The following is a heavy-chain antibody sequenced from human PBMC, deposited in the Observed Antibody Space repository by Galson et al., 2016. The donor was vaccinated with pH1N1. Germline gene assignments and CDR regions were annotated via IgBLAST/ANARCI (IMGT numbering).Heavy chain of an antibody. V-gene: IGHV4-38-2*01. CDR3: ARHPRYYDSSGYYFDY. J-gene: IGHJ4*02. CDR1: GYSIRNGYF. Sequence: LTCAVSGYSIRNGYFWGWIRQPPGQGLEWIGIIYHSWTTYYNPSLESRVTISVDTSKNQFSLKVKSVTAADTAVYYCARHPRYYDSSGYYFDYWGQGTRVTVSS. D-gene: IGHD3-22*01. CDR2: IYHSWTT.